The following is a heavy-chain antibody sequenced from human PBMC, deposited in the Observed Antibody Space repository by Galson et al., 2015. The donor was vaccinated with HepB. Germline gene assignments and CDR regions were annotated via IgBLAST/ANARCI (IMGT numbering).Heavy chain of an antibody. D-gene: IGHD3-22*01. J-gene: IGHJ4*02. CDR3: ARDGFYFHITGYYYLDY. V-gene: IGHV3-48*04. CDR2: ISSSTRTI. CDR1: GFIFSNYS. Sequence: SLRLSCAASGFIFSNYSMNWVRQAPGKGLEWVAFISSSTRTIYYADSVTGRFTISRDNAKNSLYLQMNSLRAEDTAVYYCARDGFYFHITGYYYLDYWGQGTPVTVSS.